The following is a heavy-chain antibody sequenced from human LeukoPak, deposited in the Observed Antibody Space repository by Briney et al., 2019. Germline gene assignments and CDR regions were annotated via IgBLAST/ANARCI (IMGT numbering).Heavy chain of an antibody. CDR2: ISGSGGNT. CDR1: GFTFSSYV. Sequence: GGSLRLSCAASGFTFSSYVMSWVRQAPGKGLEWVSDISGSGGNTYYADSVKGRFTFSRDNSKNTLYLQMNSLRAEDTALYYCAKSSYYDSSGYYESRPFDYWGQGTLVTVSS. CDR3: AKSSYYDSSGYYESRPFDY. D-gene: IGHD3-22*01. V-gene: IGHV3-23*01. J-gene: IGHJ4*02.